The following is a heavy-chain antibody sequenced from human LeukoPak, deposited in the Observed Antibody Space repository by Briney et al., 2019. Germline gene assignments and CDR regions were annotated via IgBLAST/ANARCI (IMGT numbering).Heavy chain of an antibody. J-gene: IGHJ4*02. CDR1: GGSISSYN. Sequence: SETLSLTCTVSGGSISSYNWSWIRQPPGKGLEWIGYIYYSGSTNYNPSLESRVTISVDTSGNQFSLKLSSVTAADTAVYYCARTLYSSGDDYWGQGTLVTVSS. CDR2: IYYSGST. CDR3: ARTLYSSGDDY. V-gene: IGHV4-59*01. D-gene: IGHD6-19*01.